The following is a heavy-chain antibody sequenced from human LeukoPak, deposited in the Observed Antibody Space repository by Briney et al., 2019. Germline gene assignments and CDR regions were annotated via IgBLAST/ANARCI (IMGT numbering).Heavy chain of an antibody. V-gene: IGHV3-74*01. Sequence: GGSLRLSCAASGFTFSSYWMHWVRQPPGKGPVWVSRIKSDGSSTTYAASVQGRFTISRDNAKNTLYLQMNSLRGEDTAVYYCASDRSYAMDVWGQGTTVTVSS. J-gene: IGHJ6*02. CDR3: ASDRSYAMDV. CDR1: GFTFSSYW. CDR2: IKSDGSST.